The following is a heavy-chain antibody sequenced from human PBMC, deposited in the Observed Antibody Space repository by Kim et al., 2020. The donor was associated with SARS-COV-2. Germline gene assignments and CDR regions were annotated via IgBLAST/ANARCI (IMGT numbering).Heavy chain of an antibody. V-gene: IGHV3-21*01. CDR3: AREGICSGGSCPFDY. Sequence: GGSLRLSCAAPGFTFSSYTMNWVRQAPGKGLEWVSSISSSSSYIYYADSVKGRFTISRDNAKNSLYLQMNSLRAEDTAVYYCAREGICSGGSCPFDYWGQGTLVTVSS. D-gene: IGHD2-15*01. J-gene: IGHJ4*02. CDR1: GFTFSSYT. CDR2: ISSSSSYI.